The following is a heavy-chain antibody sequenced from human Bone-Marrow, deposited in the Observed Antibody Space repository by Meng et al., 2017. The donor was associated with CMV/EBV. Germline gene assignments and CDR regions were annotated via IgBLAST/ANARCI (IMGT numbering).Heavy chain of an antibody. J-gene: IGHJ5*02. CDR2: ISYDGSNK. V-gene: IGHV3-30-3*01. D-gene: IGHD3-22*01. Sequence: CGLPFSRYAMHWVRQAPGKWLEWVAVISYDGSNKYYADSVTSRFTISRDNSKNTLYLQMNSLRAEDTAVYYGARDSKNDYDINWFDPWGQGTLVTVSS. CDR1: GLPFSRYA. CDR3: ARDSKNDYDINWFDP.